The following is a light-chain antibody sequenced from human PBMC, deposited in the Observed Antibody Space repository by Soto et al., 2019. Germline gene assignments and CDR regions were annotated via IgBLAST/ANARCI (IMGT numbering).Light chain of an antibody. V-gene: IGKV3-15*01. CDR3: QQYSNWPT. CDR1: QSVSRN. Sequence: EIVMTQSPATLSVSPGERATISCRASQSVSRNLAWYQQRPGQAPRLLISGASTRATGIAARFSGSGSGREFTLTISSLQSEDSALYYCQQYSNWPTFGQGTRREIK. J-gene: IGKJ5*01. CDR2: GAS.